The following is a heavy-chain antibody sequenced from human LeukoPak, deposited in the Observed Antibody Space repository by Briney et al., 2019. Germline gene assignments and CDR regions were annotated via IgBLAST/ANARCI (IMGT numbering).Heavy chain of an antibody. D-gene: IGHD6-19*01. CDR2: IIPIFGTA. J-gene: IGHJ4*02. V-gene: IGHV1-69*13. CDR3: ASGAVAGTIDY. CDR1: GGTFSSYA. Sequence: SVKVSCKASGGTFSSYAISWVRQAPGQGLEWMGGIIPIFGTANYAQKFQGRVTITADESTSTTYMELSSLRSEDTAVYYCASGAVAGTIDYWGQGTPVTVSS.